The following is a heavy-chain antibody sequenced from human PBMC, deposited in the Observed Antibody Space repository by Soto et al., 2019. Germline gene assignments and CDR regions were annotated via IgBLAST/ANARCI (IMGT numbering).Heavy chain of an antibody. Sequence: ETLSLTCAVDGGSFISYYWRWIRQPPGEGLEWIGEINHSGSTNYNPSLKSRVTISVDTSKNQFSLKLSSVTAADTAVYYCARRPLQYSSRWYTHNWFDTWGQGTLVTIS. CDR3: ARRPLQYSSRWYTHNWFDT. V-gene: IGHV4-34*01. D-gene: IGHD6-13*01. CDR2: INHSGST. CDR1: GGSFISYY. J-gene: IGHJ5*02.